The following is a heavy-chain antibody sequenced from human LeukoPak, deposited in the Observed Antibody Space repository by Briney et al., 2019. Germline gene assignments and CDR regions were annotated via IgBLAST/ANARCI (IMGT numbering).Heavy chain of an antibody. Sequence: SETLSLTCTVSGYSISSGYYWGWIRQPPGKGLEWIGSIYYSGSTYYNPSLKSRVTISVDTSKNQFSLKLSSVTAADTAVYYCASWVGYDILNDPWGQGTLVTVSS. CDR3: ASWVGYDILNDP. CDR1: GYSISSGYY. D-gene: IGHD3-9*01. J-gene: IGHJ5*02. V-gene: IGHV4-38-2*02. CDR2: IYYSGST.